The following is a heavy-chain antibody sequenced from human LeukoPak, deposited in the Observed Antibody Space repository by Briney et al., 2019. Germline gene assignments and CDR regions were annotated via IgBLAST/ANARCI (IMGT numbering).Heavy chain of an antibody. J-gene: IGHJ3*02. V-gene: IGHV3-23*01. CDR2: ISDSGGTT. CDR3: AKDLLNPSYSSSWYGI. Sequence: PGGSLRLSCAASGFTFSSYAMNWVRQAPGKGLEWVSVISDSGGTTYYADSVKGRFTISRDNSKNTLYLQMNSLRAEDTAVYYCAKDLLNPSYSSSWYGIWGQGTMVTVSS. D-gene: IGHD6-13*01. CDR1: GFTFSSYA.